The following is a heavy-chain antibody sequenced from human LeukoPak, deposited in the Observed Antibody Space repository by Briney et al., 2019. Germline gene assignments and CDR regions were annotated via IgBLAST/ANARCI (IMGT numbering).Heavy chain of an antibody. CDR3: ARWSEQDYYMDV. CDR2: INPNSGGT. CDR1: GYTFTGYY. Sequence: ASVKVSCKASGYTFTGYYMHWVRQAPGQGLEWMGWINPNSGGTNYAQKFQGRVTMTRDTSISTAYMELSRLRSDDAAVYYCARWSEQDYYMDVWGKGTTVTVSS. J-gene: IGHJ6*03. D-gene: IGHD1-26*01. V-gene: IGHV1-2*02.